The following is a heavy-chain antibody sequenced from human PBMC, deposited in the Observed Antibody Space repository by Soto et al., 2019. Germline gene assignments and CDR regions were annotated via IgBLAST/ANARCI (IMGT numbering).Heavy chain of an antibody. Sequence: PGGSLRLSCVASGITFSNYWMSWVRQAPGKGLEWVANIKKDGSEKNYVDSVKGRFTISRDNTKNSLSLQMNNLRVEDTGFYYCATRPPGERYLGVFDFWGQGSLVTVSS. CDR2: IKKDGSEK. CDR1: GITFSNYW. J-gene: IGHJ4*02. CDR3: ATRPPGERYLGVFDF. V-gene: IGHV3-7*02. D-gene: IGHD3-3*01.